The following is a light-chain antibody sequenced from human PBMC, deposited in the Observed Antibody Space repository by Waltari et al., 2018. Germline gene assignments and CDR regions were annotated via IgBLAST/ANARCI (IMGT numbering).Light chain of an antibody. CDR3: QSFDSSLSASV. J-gene: IGLJ3*02. CDR1: SSNFGAGYA. CDR2: GKP. V-gene: IGLV1-40*01. Sequence: QSVLTQPPSMSGAPGQKVTIPCTGGSSNFGAGYAVHWYQQFPETAPKLLIFGKPNRPSGVPGRFSGSRSGTSASLAIAGLQSEDEAVYYCQSFDSSLSASVFGGGTKLTVL.